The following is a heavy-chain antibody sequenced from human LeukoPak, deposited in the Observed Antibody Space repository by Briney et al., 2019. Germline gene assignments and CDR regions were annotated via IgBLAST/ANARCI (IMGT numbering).Heavy chain of an antibody. CDR3: ARPMIEAELDY. V-gene: IGHV1-18*01. Sequence: GASVKVSCKASGYTFSSYGISWVRQAPAQGLEWMGWISAYNGNTNYAQKLQGRVTMTTDTSTSTAYMELRSLRSDDTAVYYCARPMIEAELDYWGQGTLVTVSS. CDR1: GYTFSSYG. J-gene: IGHJ4*02. D-gene: IGHD3-22*01. CDR2: ISAYNGNT.